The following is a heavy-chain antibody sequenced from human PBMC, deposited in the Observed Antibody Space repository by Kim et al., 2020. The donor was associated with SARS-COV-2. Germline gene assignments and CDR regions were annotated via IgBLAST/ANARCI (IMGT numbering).Heavy chain of an antibody. D-gene: IGHD3-22*01. CDR1: GGSISSSSYY. Sequence: SETLSITCTVSGGSISSSSYYWGWIRQPPGKGLEWIGSIYYSGSTYYNPSLKSRVTISVDTSKNQFSLKLSSVTAADTAVYYCARHTGYYDSLVDYWGQGTLVTVSS. CDR3: ARHTGYYDSLVDY. V-gene: IGHV4-39*01. J-gene: IGHJ4*02. CDR2: IYYSGST.